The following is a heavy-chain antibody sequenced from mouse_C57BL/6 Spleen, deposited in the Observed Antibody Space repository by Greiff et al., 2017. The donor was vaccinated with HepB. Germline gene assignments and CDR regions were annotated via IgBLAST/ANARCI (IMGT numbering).Heavy chain of an antibody. J-gene: IGHJ3*01. V-gene: IGHV1-64*01. D-gene: IGHD1-1*01. CDR1: GYTFTSYW. CDR3: ARDSRVRFAY. CDR2: IHPNSGST. Sequence: VQLQQPGAELVKPGASVKLSCKASGYTFTSYWMNWVKKRPGQGLEWIGMIHPNSGSTNYNEKFKSKATLTVDKSSSTASMQLISLTSEDSAVYYCARDSRVRFAYWGQGTLVTVSA.